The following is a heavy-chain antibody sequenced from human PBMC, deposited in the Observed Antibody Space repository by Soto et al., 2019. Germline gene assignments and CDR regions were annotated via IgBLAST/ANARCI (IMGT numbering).Heavy chain of an antibody. D-gene: IGHD3-10*01. CDR1: GFTFDDYT. V-gene: IGHV3-43*01. J-gene: IGHJ4*02. CDR2: ISWDGGST. Sequence: GGSLRLSCAASGFTFDDYTMHWVRQAPGKGLEWVSLISWDGGSTYYADSVKGRFTISRDSSKNSLYLQMNSLRTEDTALYYCAKDPMVRGVIWPYYFDYWGQGTLVTVSS. CDR3: AKDPMVRGVIWPYYFDY.